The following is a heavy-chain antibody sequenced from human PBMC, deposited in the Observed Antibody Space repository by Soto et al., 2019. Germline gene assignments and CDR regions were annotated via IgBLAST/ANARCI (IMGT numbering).Heavy chain of an antibody. Sequence: PGGSLRLSCAASGFTVSSNYMSWVRQAPGKGLEWVSVIYSGGSTYYADSVKGRFTISRDNSKNTLYLQMNSLRAEDTAVYYCARDRAYGDYYYYYGMDVWGQGTTVTV. CDR2: IYSGGST. CDR1: GFTVSSNY. V-gene: IGHV3-53*01. CDR3: ARDRAYGDYYYYYGMDV. J-gene: IGHJ6*02. D-gene: IGHD4-17*01.